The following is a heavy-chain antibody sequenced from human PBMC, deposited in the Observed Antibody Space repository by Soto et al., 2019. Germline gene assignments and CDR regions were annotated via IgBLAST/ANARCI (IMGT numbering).Heavy chain of an antibody. CDR1: GYSFTTYW. Sequence: GESMKISCKGSGYSFTTYWIAWGRQTPGKGLEWMGIINPGEFDFDTRYSPSFQGQVTISADRSTSTAYLQWSSLKASDSAIYYCARHEQFYYAYYGMDVWGQGTTVTVSS. D-gene: IGHD6-19*01. J-gene: IGHJ6*02. V-gene: IGHV5-51*01. CDR3: ARHEQFYYAYYGMDV. CDR2: INPGEFDFDT.